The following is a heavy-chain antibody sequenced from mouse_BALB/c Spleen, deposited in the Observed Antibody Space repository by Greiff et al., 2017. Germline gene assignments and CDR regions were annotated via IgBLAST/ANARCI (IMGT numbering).Heavy chain of an antibody. V-gene: IGHV1-54*01. CDR3: ARGDYYGNPYAMDY. CDR2: INPGSGGT. D-gene: IGHD2-1*01. J-gene: IGHJ4*01. Sequence: QVQLKQSGAELVRPGTSVKVSCKASGYAFTNYLIEWVKQRPGQGLEWIGVINPGSGGTNYNEKFKGKATLTADKSSSTAYMQLSSLTSDDSAVYFCARGDYYGNPYAMDYWGQGTSVTVSS. CDR1: GYAFTNYL.